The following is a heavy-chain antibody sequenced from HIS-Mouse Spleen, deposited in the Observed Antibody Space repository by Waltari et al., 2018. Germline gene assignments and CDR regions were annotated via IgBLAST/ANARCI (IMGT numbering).Heavy chain of an antibody. D-gene: IGHD3-10*01. CDR1: GFTFSSNY. J-gene: IGHJ4*02. CDR2: IYSGGST. V-gene: IGHV3-53*01. Sequence: EVQLVESGGGLIQPGGFLRLSGAASGFTFSSNYMISARQAPGKGLEWVSVIYSGGSTYYADSVKGRFTISRDNSKNTLYLQMNSLRAEDTAVYYCARHGSGRYYFDYWGQGTLVTVSS. CDR3: ARHGSGRYYFDY.